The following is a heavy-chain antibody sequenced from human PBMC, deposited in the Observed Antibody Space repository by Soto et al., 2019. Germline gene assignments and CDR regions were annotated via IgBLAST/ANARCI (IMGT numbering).Heavy chain of an antibody. J-gene: IGHJ4*02. D-gene: IGHD1-1*01. Sequence: QVQLQESGPGLVKSSQTLSLTCSVSGGSISRSVYYWTWLRQHPGKGLQWIGHIYYAGSTYSNPSLKSRLSMSLDTSKNQFSLKVSSVTAADTAVYYCARSLTTLYDLDFWGQGTLVSVSS. CDR2: IYYAGST. CDR1: GGSISRSVYY. CDR3: ARSLTTLYDLDF. V-gene: IGHV4-31*03.